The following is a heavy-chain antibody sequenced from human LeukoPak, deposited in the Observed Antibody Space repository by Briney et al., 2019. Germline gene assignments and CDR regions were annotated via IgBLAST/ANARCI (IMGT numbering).Heavy chain of an antibody. Sequence: PPETLSLTCAVYGGSFSGYYWSWIRQPPGKGLEWIGEINHSGSTNYNPSLKSRVTISVDTSKNQFSLKLSSVTAADTAVYYCARDYYGSGSSSNWFDPWGQGTLVTVSS. CDR2: INHSGST. J-gene: IGHJ5*02. CDR3: ARDYYGSGSSSNWFDP. D-gene: IGHD3-10*01. CDR1: GGSFSGYY. V-gene: IGHV4-34*01.